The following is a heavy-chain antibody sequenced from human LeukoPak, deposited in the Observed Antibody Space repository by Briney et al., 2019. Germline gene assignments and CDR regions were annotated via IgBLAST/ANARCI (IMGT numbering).Heavy chain of an antibody. J-gene: IGHJ6*03. D-gene: IGHD1-1*01. CDR3: ARERSSRGTTGTTLYYYYMDV. CDR1: GFTFSTYS. Sequence: PGGSLRLSCAASGFTFSTYSMNWVRQAPGKGLEWVSYISSSSTTIYYADSVKGRFTISRDNAKNSLYLQMNSLRVEDTAMYYCARERSSRGTTGTTLYYYYMDVWGKGTTVTVSS. CDR2: ISSSSTTI. V-gene: IGHV3-48*01.